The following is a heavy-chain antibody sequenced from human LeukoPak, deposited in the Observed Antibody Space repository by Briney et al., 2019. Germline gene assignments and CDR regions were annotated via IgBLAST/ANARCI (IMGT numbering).Heavy chain of an antibody. J-gene: IGHJ4*02. V-gene: IGHV3-43*02. D-gene: IGHD3-16*02. CDR1: GFTFDDYA. CDR2: ISGDGGST. Sequence: GGSLRLSCAASGFTFDDYAMHWVRQAPGKGLEWVSLISGDGGSTYYVDSVKGRFTISRDNAKNSLFLQMNSLRAEDTAVYYCARVGGRYSPLGYWGQGTLVTVSS. CDR3: ARVGGRYSPLGY.